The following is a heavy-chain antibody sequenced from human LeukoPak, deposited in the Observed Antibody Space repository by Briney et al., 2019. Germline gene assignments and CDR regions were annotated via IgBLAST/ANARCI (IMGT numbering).Heavy chain of an antibody. Sequence: GRSLRLSCAASGFTFSSYGMHWVRQAPGKGLEWVAVIWYDGSNKYYADSVKGRFTISRDNSKNTLYLQMNNLRAEDTAVYYCARDRSGWYYFDHWGQGTLVTVSS. V-gene: IGHV3-33*01. CDR2: IWYDGSNK. CDR1: GFTFSSYG. J-gene: IGHJ4*02. CDR3: ARDRSGWYYFDH. D-gene: IGHD6-19*01.